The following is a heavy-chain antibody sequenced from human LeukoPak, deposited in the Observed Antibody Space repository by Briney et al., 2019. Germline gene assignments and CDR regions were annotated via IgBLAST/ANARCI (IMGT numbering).Heavy chain of an antibody. CDR1: GFTFSTNW. D-gene: IGHD1-26*01. CDR3: AREASGSYYDY. J-gene: IGHJ4*02. V-gene: IGHV3-7*01. CDR2: IDQDGSEK. Sequence: GGSLRLSCEASGFTFSTNWMTWVRQAPGKGLEWVANIDQDGSEKFYVDSVKGRFTISRDNAKNSLYLQMDSLRAEDTAIYYCAREASGSYYDYWGQGTLVTVSS.